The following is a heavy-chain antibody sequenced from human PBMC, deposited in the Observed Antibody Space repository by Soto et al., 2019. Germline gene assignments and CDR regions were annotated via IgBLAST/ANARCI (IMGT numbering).Heavy chain of an antibody. D-gene: IGHD3-10*01. CDR1: GFTVSSNF. CDR3: ARDPPGLGSYSYDH. V-gene: IGHV3-66*01. CDR2: IGTTDGT. Sequence: PGGSLRLSCAASGFTVSSNFMSWFRQPPGKGLEWISVIGTTDGTYYAGSEKGRFTISTDNSKNTLYLQMNSLRAEDTAVYFCARDPPGLGSYSYDHWGQGTLVTVSS. J-gene: IGHJ4*02.